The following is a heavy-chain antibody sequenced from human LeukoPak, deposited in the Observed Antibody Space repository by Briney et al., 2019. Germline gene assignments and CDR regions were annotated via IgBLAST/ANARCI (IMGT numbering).Heavy chain of an antibody. CDR2: ISYDGSNK. CDR3: ARDHLRYYGSGSYSRY. CDR1: GFTFSSYA. Sequence: GRSLRLSCAASGFTFSSYAMHWVRQAPGKGLEWVAVISYDGSNKYYADSVKGRFTISRDNSKNTLYLQMNSLRAEDTAVYYCARDHLRYYGSGSYSRYWGQGTLVTVSS. J-gene: IGHJ4*02. D-gene: IGHD3-10*01. V-gene: IGHV3-30-3*01.